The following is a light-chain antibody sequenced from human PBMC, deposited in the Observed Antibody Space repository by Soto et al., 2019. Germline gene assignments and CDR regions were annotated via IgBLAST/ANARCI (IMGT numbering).Light chain of an antibody. V-gene: IGKV3D-15*01. CDR1: QSVNIY. CDR2: GAS. J-gene: IGKJ4*02. CDR3: QQYDDWLRIK. Sequence: EIVMTQSPATLSVSPGERATLSCRASQSVNIYLAWYQQKPGQTPRLLIFGASSRATGIPARFSGSGSGTEFNLTISSLQSEDFEVYFCQQYDDWLRIKFGGGTKVDSK.